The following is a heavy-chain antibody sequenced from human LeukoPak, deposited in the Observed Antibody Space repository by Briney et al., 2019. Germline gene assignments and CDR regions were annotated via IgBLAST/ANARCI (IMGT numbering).Heavy chain of an antibody. Sequence: SEALSLTCTVSGGSINSYYWIWIRQPPGKGLEWIGYIYYSGSTTYKPSLKSRVTISVDTSKNQFSLKLSSVTAADTAVYYCARLSIVGATNFDYWGQGTLVTVSS. CDR3: ARLSIVGATNFDY. D-gene: IGHD1-26*01. CDR2: IYYSGST. J-gene: IGHJ4*02. CDR1: GGSINSYY. V-gene: IGHV4-59*08.